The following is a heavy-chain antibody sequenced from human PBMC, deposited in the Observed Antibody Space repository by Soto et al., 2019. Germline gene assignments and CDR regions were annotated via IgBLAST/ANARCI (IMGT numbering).Heavy chain of an antibody. D-gene: IGHD3-22*01. Sequence: PGGSLRLSCAASGFTFSRYAMHWVRQAPGKGLEWVAVIWYDGSNKYYADSVKGRFTISRDNSKNTLYLQMNSLRAEDTAVYYCAKEHAYYYYDSNVWFDYWGQGTLVTVSS. J-gene: IGHJ4*02. CDR3: AKEHAYYYYDSNVWFDY. CDR1: GFTFSRYA. CDR2: IWYDGSNK. V-gene: IGHV3-30*02.